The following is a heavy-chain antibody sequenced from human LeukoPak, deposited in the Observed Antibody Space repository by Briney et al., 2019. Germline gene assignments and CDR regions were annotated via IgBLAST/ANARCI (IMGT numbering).Heavy chain of an antibody. CDR2: ITGSGGST. CDR3: AKGEVSSDSQAFDY. CDR1: GFTFSRFA. D-gene: IGHD3-22*01. J-gene: IGHJ4*02. Sequence: PGGSLRLSSAPSGFTFSRFAMSWVRQAPGKGLEWVSGITGSGGSTYHADSVKGRFTISRDNSKNTLYLQMNSLRAEDTAVYYCAKGEVSSDSQAFDYWGQGTLVTVSS. V-gene: IGHV3-23*01.